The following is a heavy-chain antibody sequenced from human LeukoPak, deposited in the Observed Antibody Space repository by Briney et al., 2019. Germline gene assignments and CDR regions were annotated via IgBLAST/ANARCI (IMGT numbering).Heavy chain of an antibody. Sequence: ASVKVSCKASGYTFTSWDINWVRQATGQGLEWVGLMNPNSGNTGYAQKFQGRVTMTRNTSISTAYMELSSLRSEDTAVYYCARGRGADGTYWFDPWGQGTLVTVSS. V-gene: IGHV1-8*01. J-gene: IGHJ5*02. CDR1: GYTFTSWD. CDR3: ARGRGADGTYWFDP. D-gene: IGHD6-13*01. CDR2: MNPNSGNT.